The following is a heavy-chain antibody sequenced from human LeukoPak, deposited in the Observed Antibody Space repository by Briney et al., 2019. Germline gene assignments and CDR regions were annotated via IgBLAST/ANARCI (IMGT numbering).Heavy chain of an antibody. V-gene: IGHV5-51*01. Sequence: GESLKISCKGSGYSFTSYWIGWVRQMPGKGLEWLGISYPGDSDTRYSPSFQGQVTISADRSISTAYLQWSSLKASDTAMYYCARRAITAAGIWGEVDYWGQGTLVTVSS. J-gene: IGHJ4*02. CDR3: ARRAITAAGIWGEVDY. CDR2: SYPGDSDT. CDR1: GYSFTSYW. D-gene: IGHD6-13*01.